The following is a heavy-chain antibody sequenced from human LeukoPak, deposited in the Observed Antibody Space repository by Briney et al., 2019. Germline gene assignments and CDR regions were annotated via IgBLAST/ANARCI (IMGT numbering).Heavy chain of an antibody. CDR1: GFTFSSYG. J-gene: IGHJ6*04. D-gene: IGHD6-13*01. V-gene: IGHV3-33*01. CDR2: RWYDGSNK. Sequence: PGGSLRLSCAASGFTFSSYGMYWVRQAPGKGLEWVAVRWYDGSNKYYADSVKGRFTISRDNSKNTLYLQMNSLRAEDTAVYYCARDSSSWYAYYYYYGMDVWGKGTTVTVSS. CDR3: ARDSSSWYAYYYYYGMDV.